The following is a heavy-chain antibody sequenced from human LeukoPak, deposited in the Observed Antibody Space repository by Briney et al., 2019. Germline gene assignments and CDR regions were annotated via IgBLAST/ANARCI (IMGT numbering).Heavy chain of an antibody. CDR3: ARWVEGTTYFDY. CDR2: TSSNGGST. Sequence: GGSLRLSCAASGFTFSSYAMHWVRQAPGKGLEYVSATSSNGGSTYYANSVKGRFTISRDNSKNTLYLQMGSLRAEDMAVYYCARWVEGTTYFDYWGQGTLVTVSS. D-gene: IGHD1-1*01. CDR1: GFTFSSYA. J-gene: IGHJ4*02. V-gene: IGHV3-64*01.